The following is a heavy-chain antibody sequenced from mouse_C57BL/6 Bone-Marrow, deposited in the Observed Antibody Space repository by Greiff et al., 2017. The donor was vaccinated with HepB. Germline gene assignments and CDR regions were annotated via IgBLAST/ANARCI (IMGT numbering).Heavy chain of an antibody. Sequence: VQLQQSGGGLVQPKGSLKLSCAASGFTFNTYAMHWVRQAPGKGLEWVARIRSKSSNYATYYADSVKDRFTISRDDSQSMLYLQMNNLKTEDTAMYYCVSSYDYGAWFAYWGQGTLVTVSA. V-gene: IGHV10-3*01. CDR2: IRSKSSNYAT. D-gene: IGHD2-4*01. CDR3: VSSYDYGAWFAY. CDR1: GFTFNTYA. J-gene: IGHJ3*01.